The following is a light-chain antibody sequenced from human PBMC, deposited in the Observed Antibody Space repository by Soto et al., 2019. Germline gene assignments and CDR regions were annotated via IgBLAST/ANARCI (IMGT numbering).Light chain of an antibody. J-gene: IGLJ2*01. CDR3: SSYTSSSTLV. CDR2: EVS. Sequence: QSVLTQPDSMCGSPGQSITISCTGTSSDVGGYNYVSWYQQHPGKAPKLMIYEVSNRPSGVSNRFSGSKSGNTASLTISGLQAEDEADYYCSSYTSSSTLVFGGGTKVTVL. V-gene: IGLV2-14*01. CDR1: SSDVGGYNY.